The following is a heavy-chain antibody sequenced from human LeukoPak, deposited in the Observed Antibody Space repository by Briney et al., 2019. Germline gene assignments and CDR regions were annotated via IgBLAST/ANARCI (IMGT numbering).Heavy chain of an antibody. CDR1: GGSISSGDYY. V-gene: IGHV4-30-4*01. Sequence: SQTLSLTCTVSGGSISSGDYYWSWIRQPPGKGLEWIGYIYYSGSTYYNPSLKSRVTISVDTSKNQFSLKLSSVTAADTAVYYCARVGVRYFDWLSHIWGQGTMVTVSS. D-gene: IGHD3-9*01. J-gene: IGHJ3*02. CDR2: IYYSGST. CDR3: ARVGVRYFDWLSHI.